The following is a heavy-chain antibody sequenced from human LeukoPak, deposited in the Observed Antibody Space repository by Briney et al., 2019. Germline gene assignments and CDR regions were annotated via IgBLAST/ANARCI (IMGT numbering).Heavy chain of an antibody. CDR2: INPSGGST. D-gene: IGHD1-1*01. Sequence: ASVKVSCKASGYTFTSYYMHWVRQAPGQGLEWMGIINPSGGSTSYAQKLQGRVTMTTDTSTSTAYMELRSLRSDDTAVYYCARGTTDAFDIWGQGTMVTVSS. CDR3: ARGTTDAFDI. V-gene: IGHV1-46*01. J-gene: IGHJ3*02. CDR1: GYTFTSYY.